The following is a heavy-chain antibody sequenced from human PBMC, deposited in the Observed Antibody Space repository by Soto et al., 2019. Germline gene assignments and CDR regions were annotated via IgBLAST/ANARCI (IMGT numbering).Heavy chain of an antibody. V-gene: IGHV4-34*01. D-gene: IGHD3-10*01. J-gene: IGHJ6*02. Sequence: SETLSLTCAIYSGSFIGYSWSWIRQPPGTGLEWIGEINHSGSTNYNPSLKSRVTISVDTSKNQFSLKLSSVTAADTAVYYCARGITYYYGSGSYWPYYCGMDVWGQGTTVT. CDR2: INHSGST. CDR1: SGSFIGYS. CDR3: ARGITYYYGSGSYWPYYCGMDV.